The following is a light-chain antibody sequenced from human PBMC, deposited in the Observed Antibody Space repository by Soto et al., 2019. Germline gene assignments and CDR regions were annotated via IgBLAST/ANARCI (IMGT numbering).Light chain of an antibody. CDR3: QSYDSNLSVVV. Sequence: QSVLTQPPSVSGAPGQRVTISCTGGSSNIGSRYDVHWYQQLPGTAPKLLIYANSNRPSGVPDRFSGSKSGTSASLAISGLQTEDEADYYCQSYDSNLSVVVFGGGTKVTVL. V-gene: IGLV1-40*01. J-gene: IGLJ2*01. CDR2: ANS. CDR1: SSNIGSRYD.